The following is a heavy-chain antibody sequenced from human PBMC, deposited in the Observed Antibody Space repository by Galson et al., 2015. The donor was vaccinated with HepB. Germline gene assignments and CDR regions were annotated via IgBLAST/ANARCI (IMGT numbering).Heavy chain of an antibody. CDR2: IWYDGSNK. CDR3: ARGRVEMATITDY. J-gene: IGHJ4*02. D-gene: IGHD5-24*01. CDR1: GFTFSSYG. V-gene: IGHV3-33*01. Sequence: SLRLSCAASGFTFSSYGMHWVRQAPGKGLEWVAVIWYDGSNKYYADSVKGRFTISRDNSKNTLYLQMNSLRAEDTAVYYCARGRVEMATITDYWGQGTLVTVSS.